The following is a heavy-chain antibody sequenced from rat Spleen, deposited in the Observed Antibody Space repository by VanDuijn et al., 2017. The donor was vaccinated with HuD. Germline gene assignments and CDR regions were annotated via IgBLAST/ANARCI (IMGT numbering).Heavy chain of an antibody. CDR3: ARSFSYVMDA. V-gene: IGHV3-3*01. Sequence: EVQLQESGPGLVKPSQSLSLTCSVTGYSISSGYGWNWIRKFPGNKLEWMGFINSEGSTKYNPPLKSKISITRDTSKNRFFLQLTSVLTEDTATYYCARSFSYVMDAWGLGTSVTVSS. CDR2: INSEGST. CDR1: GYSISSGYG. J-gene: IGHJ4*01.